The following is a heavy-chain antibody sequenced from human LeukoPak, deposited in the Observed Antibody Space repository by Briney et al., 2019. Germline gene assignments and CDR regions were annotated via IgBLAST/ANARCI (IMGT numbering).Heavy chain of an antibody. D-gene: IGHD3-22*01. J-gene: IGHJ4*02. Sequence: GGSLRLSCEASGFTFSSYTMNWVRQAPGKGLEWLSSISYSSSYIYYADSVKGRLTISRYNAKNSLYLQMNSLSAEDTAVYYCARDLHYYDSSAYHPVSYWGQGTLVTVS. CDR1: GFTFSSYT. CDR2: ISYSSSYI. V-gene: IGHV3-21*01. CDR3: ARDLHYYDSSAYHPVSY.